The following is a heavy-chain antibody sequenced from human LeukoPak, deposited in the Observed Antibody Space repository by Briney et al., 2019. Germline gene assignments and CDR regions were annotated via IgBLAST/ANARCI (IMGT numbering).Heavy chain of an antibody. CDR1: GYSFTNYW. CDR3: VRHGLGSSWFGFDY. D-gene: IGHD6-13*01. V-gene: IGHV5-51*01. J-gene: IGHJ4*02. Sequence: PGESLKISCKGFGYSFTNYWIGWVRQMPGKGLEWMGIIYPGDSDPRYSPSFQGQVTISADKSISTAYLQWSSLKASDSAMYYCVRHGLGSSWFGFDYWGQGTLVTVSS. CDR2: IYPGDSDP.